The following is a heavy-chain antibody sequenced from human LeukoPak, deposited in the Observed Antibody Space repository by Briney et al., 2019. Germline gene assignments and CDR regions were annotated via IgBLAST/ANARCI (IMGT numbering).Heavy chain of an antibody. CDR3: ARDDDWNYEDY. CDR2: ISSSSSYI. Sequence: GGSLRLSCAASGFTFSSYSMNWVRQAPGKGLEWVSSISSSSSYIYYADSVKGRFTISRDNAKNSLYLQMNSLRAEDTVVYYCARDDDWNYEDYWGQGTLVTVSS. V-gene: IGHV3-21*01. CDR1: GFTFSSYS. D-gene: IGHD1-7*01. J-gene: IGHJ4*02.